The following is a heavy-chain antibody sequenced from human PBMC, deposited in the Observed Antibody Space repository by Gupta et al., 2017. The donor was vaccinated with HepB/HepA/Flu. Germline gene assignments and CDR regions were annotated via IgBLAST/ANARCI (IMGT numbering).Heavy chain of an antibody. J-gene: IGHJ4*02. D-gene: IGHD2-2*01. Sequence: QVQLVESGGGVVQPGRSLRLSCAAYGFTFSSYGMHWVRQAPGKGLEWVAVISYDGSNKYYADSVKGRFTISRDNSKNTLYLQMNSLRAEDTAVYYCAKDLSQPRGPFDYWGQGTLVTVSS. CDR1: GFTFSSYG. V-gene: IGHV3-30*18. CDR2: ISYDGSNK. CDR3: AKDLSQPRGPFDY.